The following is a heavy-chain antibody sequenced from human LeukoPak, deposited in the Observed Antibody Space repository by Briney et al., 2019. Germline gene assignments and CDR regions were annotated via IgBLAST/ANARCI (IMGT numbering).Heavy chain of an antibody. CDR2: ISGSGDST. D-gene: IGHD2-15*01. J-gene: IGHJ4*02. CDR3: AKPLPPGGYYFDS. V-gene: IGHV3-23*01. Sequence: GGSLRLSCAASGFTLSSYVMSWVRLAPGKGLEWVSGISGSGDSTSYADSVKGRFTISRDNSKNTLYLQMNSLRAEDTAVYYCAKPLPPGGYYFDSWGQGTLVTVSS. CDR1: GFTLSSYV.